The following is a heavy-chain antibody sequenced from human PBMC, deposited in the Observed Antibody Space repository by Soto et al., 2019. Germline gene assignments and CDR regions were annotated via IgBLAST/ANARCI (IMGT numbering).Heavy chain of an antibody. D-gene: IGHD5-18*01. CDR3: AKALQLWYTYFDS. Sequence: GGSLRLSCAASGFTFSSYAMSWVRQPPGKGLEWVSGISGGGESTYNADSVRGRFTISRDNSKNTLYLQMNSLRAEDTAVYYCAKALQLWYTYFDSWGQGTLVTVSS. CDR2: ISGGGEST. V-gene: IGHV3-23*01. CDR1: GFTFSSYA. J-gene: IGHJ4*02.